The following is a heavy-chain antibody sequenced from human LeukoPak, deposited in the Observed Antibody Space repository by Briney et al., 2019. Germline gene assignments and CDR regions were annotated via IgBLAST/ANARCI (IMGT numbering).Heavy chain of an antibody. CDR1: GYTFTGYY. D-gene: IGHD2-21*02. J-gene: IGHJ4*02. CDR2: IYPDSGGT. CDR3: ARVTSITTDY. V-gene: IGHV1-2*02. Sequence: ASVKVSCKASGYTFTGYYIHWVRQAPGQGLEWIGWIYPDSGGTNYAQKFQGRVTMTRDTSISTAYLELSSLTSDDTAVYYCARVTSITTDYWGQGTLVTVSS.